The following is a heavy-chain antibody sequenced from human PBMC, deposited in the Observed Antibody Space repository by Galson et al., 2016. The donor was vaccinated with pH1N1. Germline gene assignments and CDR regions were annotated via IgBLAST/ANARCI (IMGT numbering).Heavy chain of an antibody. J-gene: IGHJ3*01. Sequence: SVKVSCKASGGPLSSYAAGWVRQAPGQGPEWMGGIMPIFGTTKYEQKFQGRVTITADDMSGSAYLELSGLTSMDTAVYYCVRSTGYNKVNGPFDVWGQGTLVIVSS. CDR3: VRSTGYNKVNGPFDV. V-gene: IGHV1-69*13. D-gene: IGHD1-14*01. CDR1: GGPLSSYA. CDR2: IMPIFGTT.